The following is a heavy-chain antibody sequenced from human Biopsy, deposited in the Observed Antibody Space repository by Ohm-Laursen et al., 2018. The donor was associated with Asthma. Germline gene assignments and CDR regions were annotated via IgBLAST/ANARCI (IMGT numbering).Heavy chain of an antibody. V-gene: IGHV3-30*04. D-gene: IGHD6-19*01. CDR3: AKEGVAGTHIED. CDR1: RFTYE. Sequence: SLRLSCTASRFTYEMHWVRQAPGKGLEWVAVISYDGSSIYYADSVKGRFTISRDNFKNTLSLQMNSLTAEDTAVYYCAKEGVAGTHIEDWGQGTLVTVSS. J-gene: IGHJ4*02. CDR2: ISYDGSSI.